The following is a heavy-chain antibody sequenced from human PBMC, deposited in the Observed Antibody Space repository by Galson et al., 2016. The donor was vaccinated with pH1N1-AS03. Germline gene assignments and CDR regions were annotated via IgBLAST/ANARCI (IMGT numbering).Heavy chain of an antibody. Sequence: SLRLSCAASGFTFSSYAMSWVRQAPGKGLEWVSAIAGGGVTTYYADSVKGRFTISRDNSKNTLYRRVNSLRAEDTAIYYCAKLSLGYCAYWGQGTLVTVSS. D-gene: IGHD2-15*01. CDR2: IAGGGVTT. V-gene: IGHV3-23*01. CDR1: GFTFSSYA. J-gene: IGHJ4*02. CDR3: AKLSLGYCAY.